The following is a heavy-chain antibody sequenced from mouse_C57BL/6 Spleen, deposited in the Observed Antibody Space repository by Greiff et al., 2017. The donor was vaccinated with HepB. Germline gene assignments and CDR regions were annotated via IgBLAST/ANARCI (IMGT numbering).Heavy chain of an antibody. D-gene: IGHD4-1*02. CDR1: GYSITSGYD. J-gene: IGHJ4*01. CDR3: ARGPNWLHYAMDY. CDR2: ISYSGST. V-gene: IGHV3-1*01. Sequence: EVKLQESGPGMVKPSQSLSLTCTVTGYSITSGYDWHWIRHFPGNKLEWMGYISYSGSTNYNPSLKSRISITHDTSKNHFFLKLNSVTTEVTATYYCARGPNWLHYAMDYWGQGTSVTVSS.